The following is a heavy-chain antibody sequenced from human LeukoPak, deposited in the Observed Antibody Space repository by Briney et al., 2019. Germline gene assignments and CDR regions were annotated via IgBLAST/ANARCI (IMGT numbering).Heavy chain of an antibody. CDR3: ARGTGGAAAADFDP. CDR1: GGSISSYY. J-gene: IGHJ5*02. Sequence: SETLSLTCTVSGGSISSYYWSWIRQHPGKGLEWIGAIYCTGSTYYNPSLRSRATISVDTSKNHFSLKLTSVTAADTAVYYCARGTGGAAAADFDPWGQGTLVTVSS. CDR2: IYCTGST. V-gene: IGHV4-59*06. D-gene: IGHD6-13*01.